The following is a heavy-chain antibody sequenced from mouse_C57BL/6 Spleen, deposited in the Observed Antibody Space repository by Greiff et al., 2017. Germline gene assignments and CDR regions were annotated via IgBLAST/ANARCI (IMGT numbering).Heavy chain of an antibody. V-gene: IGHV14-4*01. CDR1: GFNIKDDY. J-gene: IGHJ1*03. CDR2: IDPENGDT. Sequence: VQLQQSGAELVRPGASVKLSCTASGFNIKDDYMHWVKQRPEQGLEWIGWIDPENGDTEYASKFQGKATITADTSSNTAYLQLSSLTSEDTAVYYCTQGGLRRGDWYFDVWGTGTTVTVSS. D-gene: IGHD2-4*01. CDR3: TQGGLRRGDWYFDV.